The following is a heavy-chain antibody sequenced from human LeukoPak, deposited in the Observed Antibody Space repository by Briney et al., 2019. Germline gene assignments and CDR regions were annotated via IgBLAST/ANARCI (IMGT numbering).Heavy chain of an antibody. V-gene: IGHV3-30*02. J-gene: IGHJ4*02. D-gene: IGHD2-2*02. CDR2: IRYDGSNK. CDR1: GFTFSSYA. Sequence: GGSLRLSCAASGFTFSSYAMSWVRQAPGKGLEWVAFIRYDGSNKYYADSVKGRFTISRDNSKNTLYLQMNSLRAEDTAVYYCAKVAGYCSSTSCYRDYWGQGTLVTVSS. CDR3: AKVAGYCSSTSCYRDY.